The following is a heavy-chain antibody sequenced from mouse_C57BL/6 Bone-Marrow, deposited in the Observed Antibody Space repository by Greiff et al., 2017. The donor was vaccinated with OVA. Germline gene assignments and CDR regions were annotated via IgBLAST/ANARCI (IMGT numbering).Heavy chain of an antibody. V-gene: IGHV5-17*01. Sequence: EVKLMESGGGLVKPGGSLKLSCAASGFTFSDYGMHWVRQAPEKGLEWVAYISSGSSTIYYADTVKGRFTISRDKAKNTLFLQMTSLRSEDTAMYYCARRRDYEGIDYWGQGTTLTVSS. D-gene: IGHD2-4*01. J-gene: IGHJ2*01. CDR1: GFTFSDYG. CDR3: ARRRDYEGIDY. CDR2: ISSGSSTI.